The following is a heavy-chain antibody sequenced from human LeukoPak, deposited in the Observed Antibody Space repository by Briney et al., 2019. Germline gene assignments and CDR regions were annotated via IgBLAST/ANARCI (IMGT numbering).Heavy chain of an antibody. Sequence: GGSLRLSCAASGFTFSGYAMRWVREAPGKGLGWVAVISYDGSNEDYADSVKGRFTISRDNSKNTLYLQMNSVRAEDTAVFYCAADQLHRLDCSTSTRRFSNCFDPWGQGTLVTVSS. CDR3: AADQLHRLDCSTSTRRFSNCFDP. V-gene: IGHV3-30*01. CDR1: GFTFSGYA. J-gene: IGHJ5*02. CDR2: ISYDGSNE. D-gene: IGHD2-2*01.